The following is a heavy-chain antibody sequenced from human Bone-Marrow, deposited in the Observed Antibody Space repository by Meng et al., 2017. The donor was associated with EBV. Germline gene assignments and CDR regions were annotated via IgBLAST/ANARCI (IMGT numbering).Heavy chain of an antibody. CDR1: GDVDSSGIYL. J-gene: IGHJ5*02. CDR3: ARFPGPVNWFDP. V-gene: IGHV4-61*01. CDR2: IFCSGST. Sequence: VLLQASVPGLVQPSEDLSLALPVSGDVDSSGIYLLSWIRQPPGKRLEWIGYIFCSGSTNYNPSRKSRVTMSVDTSKNQFSLNLSSVTAADTAVYYCARFPGPVNWFDPWGQGTLVTVSS.